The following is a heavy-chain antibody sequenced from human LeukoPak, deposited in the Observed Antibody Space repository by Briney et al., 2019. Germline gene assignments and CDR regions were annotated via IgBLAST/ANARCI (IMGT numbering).Heavy chain of an antibody. Sequence: PSETLSLTCTVSGGSISSNNHYWGWIRQPPGKGLEWIGSIYYSGSTYYNPSLKSRVTISVDTSKNQFSLKLTSVTAADTAIYYCGKTDIYFNPIDYWGPGSLVTVSS. CDR3: GKTDIYFNPIDY. CDR1: GGSISSNNHY. V-gene: IGHV4-39*07. J-gene: IGHJ4*02. CDR2: IYYSGST. D-gene: IGHD3-9*01.